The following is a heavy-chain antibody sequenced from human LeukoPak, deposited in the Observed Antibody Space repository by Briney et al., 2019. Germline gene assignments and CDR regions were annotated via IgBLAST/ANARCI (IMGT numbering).Heavy chain of an antibody. CDR2: TSGTGGST. CDR1: GFTFSSYA. J-gene: IGHJ6*03. D-gene: IGHD6-19*01. Sequence: GGSLRLSCAASGFTFSSYAMTWVRQAPGKGLEGVSTTSGTGGSTYYADSVKGRFTISRDNSKNTLYLQMNSLRAEDTAVYYCAKDPRQWLVPSYYYMDVWGKGTTVTVSS. CDR3: AKDPRQWLVPSYYYMDV. V-gene: IGHV3-23*01.